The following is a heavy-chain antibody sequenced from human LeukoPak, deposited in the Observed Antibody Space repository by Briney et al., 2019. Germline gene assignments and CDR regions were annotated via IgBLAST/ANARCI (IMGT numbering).Heavy chain of an antibody. CDR2: INPSGGST. CDR3: ARDPETLTGDGGGFGY. D-gene: IGHD7-27*01. Sequence: GASVKVSCKASGYTFTSYYMHWVRQAPGQGLEWMGIINPSGGSTSYAQKFQGRVTMTRDMSTSTVYMELSSLRSEDTAVYYCARDPETLTGDGGGFGYWGQGTLVTVSS. V-gene: IGHV1-46*01. J-gene: IGHJ4*02. CDR1: GYTFTSYY.